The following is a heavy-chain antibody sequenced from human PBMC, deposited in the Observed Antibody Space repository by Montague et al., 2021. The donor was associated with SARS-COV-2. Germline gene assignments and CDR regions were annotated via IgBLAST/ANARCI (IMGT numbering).Heavy chain of an antibody. V-gene: IGHV3-23*01. J-gene: IGHJ6*02. CDR3: VKDDGVFWFGDFGV. CDR1: GFSFINHG. D-gene: IGHD3-10*01. CDR2: IDSLGTGT. Sequence: SLRLSCVTFGFSFINHGMSWVRQAPGKGLEWVSAIDSLGTGTYYAESVKGRFTISRDNADATLSLQMNSLRLDDTAVYYCVKDDGVFWFGDFGVWGQGTTVSVSS.